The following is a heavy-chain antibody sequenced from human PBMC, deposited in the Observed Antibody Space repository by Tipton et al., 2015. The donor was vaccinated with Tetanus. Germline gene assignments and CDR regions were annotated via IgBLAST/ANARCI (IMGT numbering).Heavy chain of an antibody. J-gene: IGHJ5*02. Sequence: GLVKPSQTLSLTCVISGDSVSSTNAGWNWIRQCPSRGLEWLGRTYYRSSWYTDYAESVKRRITIIPDTSNNRFFLQLNSVTPDDAAVYYCARGGNWNYDRYWFDPWGQGILVTVSS. D-gene: IGHD1-7*01. CDR3: ARGGNWNYDRYWFDP. CDR1: GDSVSSTNAG. V-gene: IGHV6-1*01. CDR2: TYYRSSWYT.